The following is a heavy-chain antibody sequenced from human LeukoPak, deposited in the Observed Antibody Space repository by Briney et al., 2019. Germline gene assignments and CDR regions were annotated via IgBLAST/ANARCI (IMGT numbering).Heavy chain of an antibody. D-gene: IGHD3-16*01. J-gene: IGHJ4*02. Sequence: ASVKVSCKASGYTFTGYYMHWVRQAPGQGLEWMGWINPNSGGTNYAQNFQGRVTMTRDTSISTAYMELSRLRADDTAVYYGARALRRVVVLPYDYWGQGTLVTVSS. CDR2: INPNSGGT. CDR1: GYTFTGYY. CDR3: ARALRRVVVLPYDY. V-gene: IGHV1-2*02.